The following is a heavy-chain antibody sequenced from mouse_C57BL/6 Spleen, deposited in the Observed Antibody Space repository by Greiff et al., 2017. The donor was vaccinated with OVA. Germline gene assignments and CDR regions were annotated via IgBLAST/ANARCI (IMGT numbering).Heavy chain of an antibody. D-gene: IGHD2-1*01. CDR1: GYTFTDYE. V-gene: IGHV1-15*01. J-gene: IGHJ3*01. Sequence: QVQLQQSGAELVRPGASVTLSCKASGYTFTDYEMHWVKQTPVHGLEWIGAIDPETGGTAYNQKFKGKAILTAAKSSSTAYMELRSLTSEDSAVYYCTRNYGNPAWFAYWGQGTLVTVSA. CDR3: TRNYGNPAWFAY. CDR2: IDPETGGT.